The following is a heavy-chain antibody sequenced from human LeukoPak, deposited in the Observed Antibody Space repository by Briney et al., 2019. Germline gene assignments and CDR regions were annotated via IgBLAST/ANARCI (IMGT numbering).Heavy chain of an antibody. CDR3: ARDPAARPRDFDY. D-gene: IGHD6-25*01. J-gene: IGHJ4*02. Sequence: PSETLTLTCTVSGGGGSISSHYWSWIRQPAGKGLEWIGRIYFTGTITYNPSLESRVTMSIDTSKNQFSLKLNSLTAADTAVYYCARDPAARPRDFDYWGQGTLVTVSS. V-gene: IGHV4-4*07. CDR2: IYFTGTI. CDR1: GGGGSISSHY.